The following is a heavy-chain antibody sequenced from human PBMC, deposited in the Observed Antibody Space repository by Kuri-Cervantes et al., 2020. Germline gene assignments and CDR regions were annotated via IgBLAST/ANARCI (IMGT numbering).Heavy chain of an antibody. CDR2: ISYDGSNK. V-gene: IGHV3-30*18. D-gene: IGHD1-14*01. CDR3: AKDGHSVPDRWYFDL. J-gene: IGHJ2*01. Sequence: GGSLRLSCAASGFTFSSYGMHWVRQAPGKGLEWVAVISYDGSNKYYADSVKGRFTISRDNSKNTLYLQMNSLRAEDTALYYCAKDGHSVPDRWYFDLWGRGTLVTVSS. CDR1: GFTFSSYG.